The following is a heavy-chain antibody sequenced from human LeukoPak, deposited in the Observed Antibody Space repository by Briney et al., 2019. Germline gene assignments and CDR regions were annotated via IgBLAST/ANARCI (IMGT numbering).Heavy chain of an antibody. CDR1: GFTVSSNY. Sequence: PGGSLRLSCAASGFTVSSNYMSWVRQAPGKGLEWVSVIYSGGSTYYADSVKGRFTISRDNSKNTLYLQMNSLRAEDTAVYYCARGFEDLYYDSGGAMDVWGQGTTVTVSS. CDR2: IYSGGST. V-gene: IGHV3-66*01. J-gene: IGHJ6*02. CDR3: ARGFEDLYYDSGGAMDV. D-gene: IGHD3-22*01.